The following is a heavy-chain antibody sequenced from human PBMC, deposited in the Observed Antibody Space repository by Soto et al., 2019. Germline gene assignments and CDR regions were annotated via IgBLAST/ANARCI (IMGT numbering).Heavy chain of an antibody. D-gene: IGHD2-15*01. CDR1: GGSFSGYY. Sequence: PSETLSLTCAVYGGSFSGYYWSWIRQPPGKGLEWIGEINHSGSTNYNPSLKSRVTISVDTSKNQFSLKLSSVTAADTAVYYCARGINGGRPFDYWGQGTLVTVSS. J-gene: IGHJ4*02. V-gene: IGHV4-34*01. CDR3: ARGINGGRPFDY. CDR2: INHSGST.